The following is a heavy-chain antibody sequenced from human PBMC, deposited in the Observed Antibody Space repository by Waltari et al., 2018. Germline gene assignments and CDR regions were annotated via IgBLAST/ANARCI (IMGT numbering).Heavy chain of an antibody. CDR1: GYTFTSYA. CDR2: INAGNGNT. D-gene: IGHD3-10*01. J-gene: IGHJ4*02. V-gene: IGHV1-3*01. CDR3: ARVWVGDITMVQGVIDC. Sequence: QVQLVQSGAEVKKPGASVKVSCKASGYTFTSYAMHWVRQAPGQRLEWMGWINAGNGNTKYSQKFQGRVTITRDTSASTAYMELSSLRSEDTAVYYCARVWVGDITMVQGVIDCWGQGTLVTVSS.